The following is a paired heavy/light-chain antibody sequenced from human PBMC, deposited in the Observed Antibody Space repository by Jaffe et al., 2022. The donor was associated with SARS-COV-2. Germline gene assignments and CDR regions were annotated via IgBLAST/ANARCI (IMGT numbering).Heavy chain of an antibody. CDR2: ISSSSSYI. CDR1: GFTFSSYS. V-gene: IGHV3-21*01. Sequence: EVQLVESGGGLVKPGGSLRLSCAASGFTFSSYSMNWVRQAPGKGLEWVSSISSSSSYIYYADSVKGRFTISRDNAKNSLYLQMNSLRAEDTAVYYCARGPDYGDYQGPRYYYYGMDVWGQGTTVTVSS. J-gene: IGHJ6*02. D-gene: IGHD4-17*01. CDR3: ARGPDYGDYQGPRYYYYGMDV.
Light chain of an antibody. Sequence: DIVMTQSPLSLPVTPGEPASISCRSSQSLLHSNGYNYLDWYLQKPGQSPQLLIYLGSNRASGVPDRFSGSGSGTDFTLKISRVEAEDVGVYYCMQALQRLTFGGGTKVEIK. CDR3: MQALQRLT. CDR2: LGS. CDR1: QSLLHSNGYNY. J-gene: IGKJ4*01. V-gene: IGKV2-28*01.